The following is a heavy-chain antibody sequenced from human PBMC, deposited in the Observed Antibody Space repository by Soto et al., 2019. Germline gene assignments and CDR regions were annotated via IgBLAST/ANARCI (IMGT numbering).Heavy chain of an antibody. D-gene: IGHD5-18*01. Sequence: PSETLSLTCTVSGGSISSYYWSWIRQPPGKGLEWIGYIYYSASTNYNPSLKSRVTISVDTSQNQFSLKLSSVTAADTAVYYCARQFLGYSYGLTFDYWGQGTLVTVSS. CDR2: IYYSAST. CDR3: ARQFLGYSYGLTFDY. CDR1: GGSISSYY. J-gene: IGHJ4*02. V-gene: IGHV4-59*08.